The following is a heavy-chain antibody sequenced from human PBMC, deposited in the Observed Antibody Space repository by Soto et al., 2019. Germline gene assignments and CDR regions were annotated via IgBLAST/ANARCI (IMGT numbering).Heavy chain of an antibody. D-gene: IGHD1-26*01. Sequence: GESLKISCKGSGYSFTSYWISWVRQMPGKGLEWMGRIDPSDSYTNSSPSFQGHVTISADKSISTAYLQWSSLKASEPAMYHCERSGPSNNWFDTWGQGTLATVSS. CDR2: IDPSDSYT. J-gene: IGHJ5*02. CDR1: GYSFTSYW. V-gene: IGHV5-10-1*01. CDR3: ERSGPSNNWFDT.